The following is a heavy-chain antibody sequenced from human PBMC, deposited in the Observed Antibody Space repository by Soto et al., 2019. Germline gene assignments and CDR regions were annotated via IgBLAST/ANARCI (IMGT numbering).Heavy chain of an antibody. CDR3: ARIGSGSNTDY. D-gene: IGHD3-10*01. V-gene: IGHV3-23*01. CDR1: GFTFSTYA. CDR2: ISGRNGGT. J-gene: IGHJ4*02. Sequence: GGSLRLSCAASGFTFSTYAMTWVRQAPGKGLEWVSSISGRNGGTYYADSVKGRFTISRDNSKNTLYLQMNSLRAEDTALYYCARIGSGSNTDYWGQGTLVTVSS.